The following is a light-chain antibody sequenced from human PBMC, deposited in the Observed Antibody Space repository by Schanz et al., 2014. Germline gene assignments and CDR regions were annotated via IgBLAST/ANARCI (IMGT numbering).Light chain of an antibody. Sequence: QSALTQPASVSGSPGQSITISCTGTSSDVGGYNYVSWYQQHPGKAPKLMIYDVSKRPSGVPDRFSGSKSGNTASLTVSGLQADDEADYYCCSYAGRSLIFGGGTKVTVL. V-gene: IGLV2-8*01. CDR2: DVS. J-gene: IGLJ2*01. CDR3: CSYAGRSLI. CDR1: SSDVGGYNY.